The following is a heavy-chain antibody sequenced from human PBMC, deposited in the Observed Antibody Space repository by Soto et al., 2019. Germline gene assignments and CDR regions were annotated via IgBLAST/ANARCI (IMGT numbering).Heavy chain of an antibody. CDR2: ISAYNGST. J-gene: IGHJ4*02. Sequence: ASLKVSCKASGYTFSTYGITWVRQAPGQGLEWMGWISAYNGSTNYAQKFQGRVTMTTDTSTNTAYMELRSLRSDDTAVYYCARDKDNYGSGSYYPFDYWGQGTLVTVSS. CDR1: GYTFSTYG. D-gene: IGHD3-10*01. V-gene: IGHV1-18*01. CDR3: ARDKDNYGSGSYYPFDY.